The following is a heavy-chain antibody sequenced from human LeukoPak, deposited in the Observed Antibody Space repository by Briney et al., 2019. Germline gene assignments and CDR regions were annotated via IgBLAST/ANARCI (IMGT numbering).Heavy chain of an antibody. CDR2: MYYSGST. Sequence: TSETLSLTCTVSGGSISSSSYYWDWIRQPPGKGLEWIGTMYYSGSTYYNPSLKSRVTISLDTSKNQFSLKVSSVTAADTAVYYCARVKRKFQLLKPLHETPSHYFDYWGQGTLVTVSS. CDR3: ARVKRKFQLLKPLHETPSHYFDY. V-gene: IGHV4-39*07. CDR1: GGSISSSSYY. D-gene: IGHD2-2*01. J-gene: IGHJ4*02.